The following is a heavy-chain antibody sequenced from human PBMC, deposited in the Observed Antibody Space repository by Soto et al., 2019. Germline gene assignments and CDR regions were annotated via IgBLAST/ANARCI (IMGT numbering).Heavy chain of an antibody. CDR2: ISYDGSNK. CDR3: AKDPTGGPYYYYGMDV. Sequence: GESLKISCAASGFTFSSYGMHWVRQAPGKGLEWVAVISYDGSNKYYADSVKGRFTISRDNSKNTLYLQMNSLRAEDTAVYYCAKDPTGGPYYYYGMDVWGQGTTVTAP. J-gene: IGHJ6*02. CDR1: GFTFSSYG. D-gene: IGHD3-10*01. V-gene: IGHV3-30*18.